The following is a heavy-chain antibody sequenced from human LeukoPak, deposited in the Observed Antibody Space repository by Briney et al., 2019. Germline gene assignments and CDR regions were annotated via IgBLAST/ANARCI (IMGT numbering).Heavy chain of an antibody. CDR3: ARDADSKYSSSWTDY. D-gene: IGHD6-13*01. CDR1: GGSISSSSYY. Sequence: PSETLSLTCTVSGGSISSSSYYWGWIRQPPGKGLEWIGSIYYSGSTYYNPSLKSRVTISVDTSKNQFSLKLSSVTAADTAVYYCARDADSKYSSSWTDYWGQGTLVTVSS. J-gene: IGHJ4*02. V-gene: IGHV4-39*02. CDR2: IYYSGST.